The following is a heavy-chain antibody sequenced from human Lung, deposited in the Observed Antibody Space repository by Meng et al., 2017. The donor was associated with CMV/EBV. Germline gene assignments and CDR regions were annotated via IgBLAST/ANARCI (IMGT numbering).Heavy chain of an antibody. D-gene: IGHD3-16*01. CDR1: GFTFSDFA. Sequence: VALFESGGGLVKPSWSLRLSFAASGFTFSDFAMPWVRQVPGQGLEWVSIITKEGTTYYAESVMGRFSITRDNFKNKVYVDMKTLRAEDTALYYCAMGSDAYAWGQGTLVTVAS. J-gene: IGHJ5*02. CDR2: ITKEGTT. V-gene: IGHV3-23*01. CDR3: AMGSDAYA.